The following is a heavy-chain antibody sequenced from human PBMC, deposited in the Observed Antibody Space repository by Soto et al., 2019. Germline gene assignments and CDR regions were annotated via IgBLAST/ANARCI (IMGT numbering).Heavy chain of an antibody. V-gene: IGHV3-30-3*01. D-gene: IGHD2-2*01. CDR2: ISYDGSNK. J-gene: IGHJ6*02. CDR1: GFTFSSYA. Sequence: GGSLRLSCAASGFTFSSYAMHWVRQAPGKGLEWVAVISYDGSNKYYADSVKGRFTISRDNSKNTLYLQMNSLRAEDTAVYYCARDKTVVPAATYRNRGYYYGMDVWGQGTTVTVSS. CDR3: ARDKTVVPAATYRNRGYYYGMDV.